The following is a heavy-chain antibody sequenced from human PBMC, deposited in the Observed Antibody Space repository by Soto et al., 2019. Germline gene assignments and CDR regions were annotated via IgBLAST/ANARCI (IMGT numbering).Heavy chain of an antibody. D-gene: IGHD3-16*01. Sequence: GGSLRLSCAASGFTFDDYAMHWVRQAPGKGLEWVSGISWNSGSIGYADSVKGRFTISRDNAKNSLYLQMNSLRAEDTALYYCAKEPSRHLFGDTWDWFDPWGQGTLVTVSS. CDR1: GFTFDDYA. J-gene: IGHJ5*02. CDR2: ISWNSGSI. V-gene: IGHV3-9*01. CDR3: AKEPSRHLFGDTWDWFDP.